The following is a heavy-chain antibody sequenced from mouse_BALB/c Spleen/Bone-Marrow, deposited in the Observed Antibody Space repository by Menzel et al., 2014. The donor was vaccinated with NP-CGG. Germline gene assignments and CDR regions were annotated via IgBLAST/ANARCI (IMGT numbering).Heavy chain of an antibody. CDR1: GFTFSSFG. Sequence: EVKVVESGGGLVQPGGSRKLSCAASGFTFSSFGVHWVRQAPERGLEWVAYISSGTSTIYYADTVKGRFTISRDNPKNTLFLQMTSLRSEDTAIYYCARDDGYYIRNAMDYWGQGTSVTVSS. D-gene: IGHD2-3*01. V-gene: IGHV5-17*02. CDR2: ISSGTSTI. J-gene: IGHJ4*01. CDR3: ARDDGYYIRNAMDY.